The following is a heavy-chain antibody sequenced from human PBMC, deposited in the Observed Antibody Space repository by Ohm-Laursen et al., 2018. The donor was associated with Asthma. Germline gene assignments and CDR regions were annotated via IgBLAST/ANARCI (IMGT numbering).Heavy chain of an antibody. J-gene: IGHJ4*02. CDR2: IYSGGST. CDR1: GFTVSSNY. V-gene: IGHV3-53*05. Sequence: SLRLSCAASGFTVSSNYMSWVRQAPGKGLEWVSVIYSGGSTYYADSVKGRFTISRDNAKNSLYLQMNSLRAEDTAVYYCARDHSAQQWPTQYFDYWGQGTLVTVSS. D-gene: IGHD6-19*01. CDR3: ARDHSAQQWPTQYFDY.